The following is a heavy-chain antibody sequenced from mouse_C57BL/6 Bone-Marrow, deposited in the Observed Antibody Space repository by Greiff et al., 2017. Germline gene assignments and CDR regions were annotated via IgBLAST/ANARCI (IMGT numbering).Heavy chain of an antibody. D-gene: IGHD1-1*01. CDR2: INPYNGGT. CDR1: GYTFTDYY. CDR3: ARVLRSYFDY. Sequence: VQLQQSGPVLVKPGASVKMSCKASGYTFTDYYMNWVKQSHGKSLEWIGVINPYNGGTSYNQKFKGKATLTVDKSSSTAYMELNSLTSEDSAVYYCARVLRSYFDYWGQGTTLTVSS. J-gene: IGHJ2*01. V-gene: IGHV1-19*01.